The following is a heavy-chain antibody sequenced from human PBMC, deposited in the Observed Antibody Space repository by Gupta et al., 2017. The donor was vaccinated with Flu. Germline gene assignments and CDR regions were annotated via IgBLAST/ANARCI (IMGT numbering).Heavy chain of an antibody. Sequence: EVQLVESGGGVVQPGRSLRLSCAASGFTFGDYAIHWVRQVPGRGLEWVSSISWNSGTIGYADSVKGRFTISRDNTKTSLYLQMNSLRAEDTALYYCAKDNSASSLSFDYWGQGTLVTVSS. J-gene: IGHJ4*02. CDR2: ISWNSGTI. CDR1: GFTFGDYA. V-gene: IGHV3-9*01. D-gene: IGHD6-6*01. CDR3: AKDNSASSLSFDY.